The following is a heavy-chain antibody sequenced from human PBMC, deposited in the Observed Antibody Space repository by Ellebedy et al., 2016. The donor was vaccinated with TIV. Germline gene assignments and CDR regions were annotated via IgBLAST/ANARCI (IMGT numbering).Heavy chain of an antibody. CDR2: IGNTGTAR. Sequence: PGGSLRLSCAASGFTFSSYALHWVRQAPGKGLHWVAVIGNTGTARFYADSVKGRFTISRDNSKNTGYLQMESLRTEDTVLYFSARENYFDSGILDALDVWGQGAMVTVSS. CDR3: ARENYFDSGILDALDV. CDR1: GFTFSSYA. D-gene: IGHD3-10*01. J-gene: IGHJ3*01. V-gene: IGHV3-30*01.